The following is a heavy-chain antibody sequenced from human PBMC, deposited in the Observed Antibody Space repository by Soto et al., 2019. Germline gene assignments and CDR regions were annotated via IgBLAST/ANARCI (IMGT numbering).Heavy chain of an antibody. D-gene: IGHD3-22*01. J-gene: IGHJ4*02. CDR2: IWSDGSNK. Sequence: QVQLVESGGGVVQPGRSLRLSCAASGFTFSTYGMHWVRQAPGKGLEWVAVIWSDGSNKYYADSAKGRFTISRDNSKNTLYLQMNSLRAEDTAVYYCARDHEDDSSGYYPSQPDYWGQGTLVTVSS. CDR1: GFTFSTYG. CDR3: ARDHEDDSSGYYPSQPDY. V-gene: IGHV3-33*01.